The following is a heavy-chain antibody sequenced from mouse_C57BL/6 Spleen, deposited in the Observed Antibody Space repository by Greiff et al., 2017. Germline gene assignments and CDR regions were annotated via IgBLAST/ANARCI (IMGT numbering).Heavy chain of an antibody. V-gene: IGHV1-42*01. Sequence: VQLQQSGPELVKPGASVKISCKASGYSFTGYYMNWVKQSPEKSLEWIGEINPSTGGTTYNQKFKAKATLTVDKSSSTAYMPLKSLTSEDSAVYYCARDTTVPFDYWGQGTTLTVSS. CDR3: ARDTTVPFDY. CDR1: GYSFTGYY. D-gene: IGHD1-1*01. CDR2: INPSTGGT. J-gene: IGHJ2*01.